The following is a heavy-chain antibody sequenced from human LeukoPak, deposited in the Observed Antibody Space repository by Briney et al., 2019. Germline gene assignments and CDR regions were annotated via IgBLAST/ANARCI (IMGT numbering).Heavy chain of an antibody. CDR1: GGSISSSSYY. J-gene: IGHJ4*02. CDR3: ARSWGGSRDY. V-gene: IGHV4-39*07. CDR2: IYYSGST. Sequence: SETLSLTCTVSGGSISSSSYYWGWIRQPPGKGLEWIGTIYYSGSTYYNPSLKSRVTISVDTSKNQFSLKLSSVTAADTAVYYCARSWGGSRDYWGQGTLVTVSS. D-gene: IGHD6-13*01.